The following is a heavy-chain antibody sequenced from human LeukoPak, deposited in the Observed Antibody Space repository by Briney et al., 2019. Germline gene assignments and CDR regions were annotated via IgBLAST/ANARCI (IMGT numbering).Heavy chain of an antibody. CDR1: GLTFSSYA. J-gene: IGHJ4*02. Sequence: GGSLRLSCAASGLTFSSYAMHWVRQAPGKGLEWVAVISYDGSNKYYADSVKGRFTISRDNSKNTLYLQMNSLRAEDTAVYYCARAPDLIAVASYFDYWGQGTLVTVSS. CDR3: ARAPDLIAVASYFDY. V-gene: IGHV3-30-3*01. D-gene: IGHD6-19*01. CDR2: ISYDGSNK.